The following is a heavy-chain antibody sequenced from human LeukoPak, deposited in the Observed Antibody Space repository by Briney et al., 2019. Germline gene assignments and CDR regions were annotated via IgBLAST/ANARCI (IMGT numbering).Heavy chain of an antibody. Sequence: PSETLSLTCTVSGGSISSSSYYWGWIRQPPGKGLEWIGSIYYSGSTYYNPSLKGRVTISVDTSKNQFSLKLSSVTAADTAVYYCASRGEMATIYYYYYYMDVWGKGTTVTVSS. V-gene: IGHV4-39*07. CDR1: GGSISSSSYY. CDR2: IYYSGST. J-gene: IGHJ6*03. CDR3: ASRGEMATIYYYYYYMDV. D-gene: IGHD5-24*01.